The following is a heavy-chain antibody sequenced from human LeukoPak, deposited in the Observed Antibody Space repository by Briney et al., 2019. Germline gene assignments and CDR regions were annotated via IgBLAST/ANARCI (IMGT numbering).Heavy chain of an antibody. V-gene: IGHV3-21*01. CDR2: ISSSSSYI. J-gene: IGHJ3*02. D-gene: IGHD5-12*01. CDR1: GFTFSSYS. CDR3: ARDLPITIPDAFDI. Sequence: PGRSLRLSCAASGFTFSSYSMNWVRQAPGKGLEWVSSISSSSSYIYYADSVKGRFTISRDNAKNSLYLQMNSLRAGDTAVYYCARDLPITIPDAFDIWGQGTMVTVSS.